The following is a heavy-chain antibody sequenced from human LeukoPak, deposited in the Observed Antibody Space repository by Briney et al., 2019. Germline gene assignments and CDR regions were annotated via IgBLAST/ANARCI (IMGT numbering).Heavy chain of an antibody. J-gene: IGHJ4*02. D-gene: IGHD6-13*01. CDR3: ARAPSSSWNY. V-gene: IGHV3-23*01. Sequence: GGTLRLSCAASGFTFSSYGMSWVRQAPGKGLEWVSAISGSGGSTYYADSVKGRFTISRDNSKNALYLQMNSLRAEDTAVYYCARAPSSSWNYWGQGTLVTVSS. CDR1: GFTFSSYG. CDR2: ISGSGGST.